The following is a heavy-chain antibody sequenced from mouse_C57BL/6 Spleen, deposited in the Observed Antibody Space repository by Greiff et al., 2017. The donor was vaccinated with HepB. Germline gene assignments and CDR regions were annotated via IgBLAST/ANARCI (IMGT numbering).Heavy chain of an antibody. CDR3: ARNAEAQAGFAY. D-gene: IGHD3-2*02. Sequence: VQLQQPGAELVKPGASVKLSCKASGYTFTSYWMHWVKQRPGQGLEWIGMIHPNSGSTNYNEKFKSKATLTVDKSSSTAYMQLSSLTSEDSAVYYCARNAEAQAGFAYWGQGTLVTVSA. V-gene: IGHV1-64*01. J-gene: IGHJ3*01. CDR1: GYTFTSYW. CDR2: IHPNSGST.